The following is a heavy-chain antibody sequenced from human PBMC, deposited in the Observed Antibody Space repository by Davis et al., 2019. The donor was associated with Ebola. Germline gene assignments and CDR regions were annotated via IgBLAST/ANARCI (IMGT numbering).Heavy chain of an antibody. Sequence: SVKVSCKASGGTFSSYAISWVRQAPGQGLEWMGGIIPIFGTANYAQKFQGRVTITADESTSTAYMELSSLRSEDTAVYYCARVVSCSGGSCEPADYYMDVWGKGTTVTVSS. V-gene: IGHV1-69*13. CDR1: GGTFSSYA. CDR3: ARVVSCSGGSCEPADYYMDV. D-gene: IGHD2-15*01. CDR2: IIPIFGTA. J-gene: IGHJ6*03.